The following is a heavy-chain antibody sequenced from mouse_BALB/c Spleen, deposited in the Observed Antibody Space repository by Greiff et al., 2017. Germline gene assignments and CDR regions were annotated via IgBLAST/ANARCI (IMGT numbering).Heavy chain of an antibody. V-gene: IGHV1S29*02. CDR1: GYTFTDYN. Sequence: VQLQQSGPELVKPGASVKISCKASGYTFTDYNMHWVKQSHGKSLEWIGYIYPYNGGTGYNQKFKSKATLTVDNSSSTAYMELRSLTSEDSAVYYCAREGDYYGSLDYWGQGTTLTVSS. CDR3: AREGDYYGSLDY. D-gene: IGHD1-1*01. CDR2: IYPYNGGT. J-gene: IGHJ2*01.